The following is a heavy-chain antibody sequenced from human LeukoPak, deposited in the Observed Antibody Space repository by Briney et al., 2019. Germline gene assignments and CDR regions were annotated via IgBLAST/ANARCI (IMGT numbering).Heavy chain of an antibody. V-gene: IGHV4-4*07. CDR1: GGSISSYY. CDR3: ARGSELSYYYDSSGYIYFDY. Sequence: SETLSLTCTVSGGSISSYYWSWIRQPAGKGLEWIGRIYTSGSTYYNPSLKSRVTISVDKSKNQFSLKLSSVTAADTAVYYCARGSELSYYYDSSGYIYFDYWGQGTLVTVSS. D-gene: IGHD3-22*01. J-gene: IGHJ4*02. CDR2: IYTSGST.